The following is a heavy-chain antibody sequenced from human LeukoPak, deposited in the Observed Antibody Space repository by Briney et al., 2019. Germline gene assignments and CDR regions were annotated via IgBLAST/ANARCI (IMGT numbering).Heavy chain of an antibody. CDR2: IKSKTDGGTT. D-gene: IGHD1-26*01. Sequence: GGSLRLSCAASGFTFSNAWMSWVRQAPGNGLEWVGRIKSKTDGGTTDYAAPVKGRFTISRDDSKNTLYLQMNSLKTEDTAVYYCTTGIVGATNDCWGQGTLVTVSS. J-gene: IGHJ4*02. CDR3: TTGIVGATNDC. CDR1: GFTFSNAW. V-gene: IGHV3-15*01.